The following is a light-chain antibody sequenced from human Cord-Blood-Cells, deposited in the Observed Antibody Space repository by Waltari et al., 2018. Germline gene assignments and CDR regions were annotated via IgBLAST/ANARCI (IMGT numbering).Light chain of an antibody. CDR1: SSDVGGYNY. CDR3: SSYTSSSTLV. V-gene: IGLV2-14*01. J-gene: IGLJ2*01. CDR2: YAS. Sequence: QSALTQPASVSGSPGQSITISCTGTSSDVGGYNYVSWYQQHPGKAPKLMIYYASNRPSGVSNRFSGSKSGNTASLTISGLQAEDEADYYCSSYTSSSTLVFGGGTKLTVL.